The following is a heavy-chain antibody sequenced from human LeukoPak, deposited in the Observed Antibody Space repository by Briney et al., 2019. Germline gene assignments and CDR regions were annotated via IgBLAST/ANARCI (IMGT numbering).Heavy chain of an antibody. V-gene: IGHV3-23*01. CDR3: AKGSYYDSSGFFYFDY. J-gene: IGHJ4*02. D-gene: IGHD3-22*01. Sequence: PGGSLRLSCAASGFTFSSYAMHWVRQAPGKGLEWVSGISGSGDNTYYADSVKGRFTISRDNSKNTLYVQVNSLGTEDTAAYYCAKGSYYDSSGFFYFDYWGQGTLVTVSS. CDR1: GFTFSSYA. CDR2: ISGSGDNT.